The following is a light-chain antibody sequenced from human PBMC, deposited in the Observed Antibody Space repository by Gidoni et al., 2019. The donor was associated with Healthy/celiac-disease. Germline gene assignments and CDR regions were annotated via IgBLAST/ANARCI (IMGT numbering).Light chain of an antibody. Sequence: DIQMTQSPSSLSASVGDRVTITCRASQSISSYLNWYQQKPGKAPNLLIYAASSLQSGVPSRFSGSGSGTDFTLTISSLQPEDFATYYCQQSYSTPPNTFGQGTKLEIK. CDR1: QSISSY. J-gene: IGKJ2*01. CDR3: QQSYSTPPNT. CDR2: AAS. V-gene: IGKV1-39*01.